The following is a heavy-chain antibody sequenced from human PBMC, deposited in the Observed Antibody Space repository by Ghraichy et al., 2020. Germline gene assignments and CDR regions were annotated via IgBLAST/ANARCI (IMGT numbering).Heavy chain of an antibody. D-gene: IGHD5-18*01. CDR2: ISSSSSYI. J-gene: IGHJ4*02. CDR3: ARENSYAEYYFDY. CDR1: GFTFSSYS. V-gene: IGHV3-21*01. Sequence: GGSLRLSCAASGFTFSSYSMNWVRQAPGKGLEWVSSISSSSSYIYYADSVKGRFTISRDNAKNSLYLQMNSLRAEDTAVYYCARENSYAEYYFDYWGQGTLVTVSS.